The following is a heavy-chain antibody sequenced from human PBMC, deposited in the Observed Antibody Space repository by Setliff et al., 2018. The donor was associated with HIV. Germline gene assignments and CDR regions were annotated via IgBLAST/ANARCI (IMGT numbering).Heavy chain of an antibody. CDR3: ARDRSNWNYGKNYMDV. CDR2: INYSGST. J-gene: IGHJ6*03. V-gene: IGHV4-34*01. D-gene: IGHD1-7*01. Sequence: PSETLSLTCVVYGGSFSDYYWTWIRQPPEKGLEWIGKINYSGSTDYNSSLRSRVTISVDTSKNQFSLKLSSVTAADTAVYYCARDRSNWNYGKNYMDVWGKGTTVTVSS. CDR1: GGSFSDYY.